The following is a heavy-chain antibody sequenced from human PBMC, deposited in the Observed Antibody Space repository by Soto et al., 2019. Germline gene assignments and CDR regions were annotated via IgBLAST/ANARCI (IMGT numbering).Heavy chain of an antibody. Sequence: QVQLVQSGAEVKKPVASVKVSCKASGYTFTSYYMHWVRQAPGQGLEWMGIINPSGGCTSYAQKCQGRDTMTGDTPTSTVYMELSSLRSEDTTVYYCARVWGDLQYGWFDPWRQGILVTVSS. CDR3: ARVWGDLQYGWFDP. V-gene: IGHV1-46*01. J-gene: IGHJ5*02. D-gene: IGHD4-4*01. CDR1: GYTFTSYY. CDR2: INPSGGCT.